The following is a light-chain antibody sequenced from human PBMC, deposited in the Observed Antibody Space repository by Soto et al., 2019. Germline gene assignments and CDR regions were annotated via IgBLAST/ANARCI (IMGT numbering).Light chain of an antibody. CDR2: RTN. V-gene: IGLV1-47*01. CDR3: AAWDDILSGLL. Sequence: QSVLTQPPSASGTPGQRVTISCAGSSSNIGSNFVYWYQQLPGTAPKVFIYRTNQRPSGVPDRFSGSKSGTSASLAISGLRSEDEADYYCAAWDDILSGLLFGGGTKLTVL. CDR1: SSNIGSNF. J-gene: IGLJ2*01.